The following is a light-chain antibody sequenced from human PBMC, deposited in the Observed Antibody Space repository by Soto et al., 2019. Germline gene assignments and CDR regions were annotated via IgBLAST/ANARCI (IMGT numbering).Light chain of an antibody. J-gene: IGKJ4*01. Sequence: EVVFTQSPGTLSLSPGERATLSCSASQSINSNLAWYQQKPGQAPRLLMFRASIRATGFPARFSGSGSGTEFNITISSLQSEDSAIYYCQQYNNWPRATFGGGTKVDI. CDR3: QQYNNWPRAT. CDR2: RAS. CDR1: QSINSN. V-gene: IGKV3-15*01.